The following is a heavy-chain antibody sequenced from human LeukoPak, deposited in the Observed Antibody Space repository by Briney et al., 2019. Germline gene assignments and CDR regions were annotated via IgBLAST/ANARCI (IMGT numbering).Heavy chain of an antibody. CDR3: ARGVYGDYGIFGY. V-gene: IGHV3-53*01. Sequence: PGGSLRLSCAASGFTVSSNYMSWVRQAPGKGLEWVSVIYSGVSTYYADSVKGRFTISRDNSKNTLYLQMNSLRAEDMAVYYCARGVYGDYGIFGYWGQGTLVTVSS. D-gene: IGHD4-17*01. CDR1: GFTVSSNY. CDR2: IYSGVST. J-gene: IGHJ4*02.